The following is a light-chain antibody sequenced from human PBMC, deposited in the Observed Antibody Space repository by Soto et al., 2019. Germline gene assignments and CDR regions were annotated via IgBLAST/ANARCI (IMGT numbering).Light chain of an antibody. CDR2: YAS. CDR3: HHYSNWPPP. V-gene: IGKV3-15*01. CDR1: ESVHRN. J-gene: IGKJ3*01. Sequence: EMVMTQSPATLSVSPGERVTLSCRASESVHRNLAWYQQKPGQGPSLLIYYASTRATGVPDRFTGSGSGTEFTLTISSLQSEDFGVYHCHHYSNWPPPFRPGTTVEIK.